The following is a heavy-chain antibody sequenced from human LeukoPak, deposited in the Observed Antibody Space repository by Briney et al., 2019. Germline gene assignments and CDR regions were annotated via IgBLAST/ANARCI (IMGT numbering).Heavy chain of an antibody. J-gene: IGHJ4*02. D-gene: IGHD3-22*01. CDR3: AKDQEYYYDRRGVDY. CDR2: ISGSGGST. CDR1: GFTFSSYA. Sequence: GGSLRLSCAASGFTFSSYAMSWVRQAPGKGLEWVSAISGSGGSTYHADSVKGRFTISRDNSKNTLYLQMNSLRAEDTAVYYCAKDQEYYYDRRGVDYWGQGTLVTVSS. V-gene: IGHV3-23*01.